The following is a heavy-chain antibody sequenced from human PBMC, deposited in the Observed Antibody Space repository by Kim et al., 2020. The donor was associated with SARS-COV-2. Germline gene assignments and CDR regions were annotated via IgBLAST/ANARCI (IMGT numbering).Heavy chain of an antibody. CDR3: AREGSGSYNWLDP. J-gene: IGHJ5*02. D-gene: IGHD3-10*01. V-gene: IGHV1-3*01. Sequence: CYQNCQGRVTIKRDTSATTAYMELSSLTFKDTAVYYCAREGSGSYNWLDPWGQGTLVTVSS.